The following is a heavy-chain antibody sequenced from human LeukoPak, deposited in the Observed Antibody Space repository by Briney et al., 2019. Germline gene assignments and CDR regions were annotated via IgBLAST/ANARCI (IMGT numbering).Heavy chain of an antibody. J-gene: IGHJ4*02. CDR1: GFTFSSYG. CDR3: ARELAVAGTRYFDY. V-gene: IGHV3-33*01. CDR2: IWYDGSNK. D-gene: IGHD6-19*01. Sequence: TGGSLRLSCAASGFTFSSYGMHWVRQAPGKGLEWVAVIWYDGSNKYYADSVKGRFTISRDNSKNTLYLQMNSLRAEDTAVYYCARELAVAGTRYFDYWGQGTLVTVSS.